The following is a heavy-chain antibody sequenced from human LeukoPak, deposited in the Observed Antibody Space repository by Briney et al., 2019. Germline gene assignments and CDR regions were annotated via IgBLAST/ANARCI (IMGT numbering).Heavy chain of an antibody. V-gene: IGHV3-15*01. D-gene: IGHD6-6*01. CDR3: ARGSSSDYYYYGMDV. CDR2: IKSKTDGGTT. CDR1: GFTFSNAW. J-gene: IGHJ6*02. Sequence: GGSLRLSCAASGFTFSNAWMSWVRQAPGKGLEWVGRIKSKTDGGTTDDAAPVKGRFTMSRDDSKNTLYLQMNSLKTEDTAVYYCARGSSSDYYYYGMDVWGQGTTVTVSS.